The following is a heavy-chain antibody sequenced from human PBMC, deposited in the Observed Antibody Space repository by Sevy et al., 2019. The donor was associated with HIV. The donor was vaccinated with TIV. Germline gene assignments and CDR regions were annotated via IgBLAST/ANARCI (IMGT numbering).Heavy chain of an antibody. CDR2: ISRSGTTR. V-gene: IGHV3-48*04. Sequence: LSLTCAASGFTFSDYSLNWVRQAPGKGLEWVSYISRSGTTRHYADSVRGRFTISRDNAKNSLYLQMNNLRPEDTAVYYCGKGAGEWLQDYYYGMDVWGQGTTVTVSS. D-gene: IGHD5-12*01. J-gene: IGHJ6*02. CDR1: GFTFSDYS. CDR3: GKGAGEWLQDYYYGMDV.